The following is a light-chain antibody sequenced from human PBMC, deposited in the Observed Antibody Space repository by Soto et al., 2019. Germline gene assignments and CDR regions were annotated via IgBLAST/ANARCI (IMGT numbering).Light chain of an antibody. J-gene: IGLJ2*01. CDR1: SSNIGARYD. V-gene: IGLV1-40*01. Sequence: QSVLTQPPSVSGAPGQRVTISCTGSSSNIGARYDVHWYQQLPGTAPKLLIYGNSNRPSGVPDRFSGSKSGTSASLAIIGLQAEDEADYYCQSYDSSLDVVFGGGTKVTVL. CDR3: QSYDSSLDVV. CDR2: GNS.